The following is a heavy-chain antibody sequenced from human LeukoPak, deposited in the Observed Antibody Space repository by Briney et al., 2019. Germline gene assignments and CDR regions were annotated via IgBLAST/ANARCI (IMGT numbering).Heavy chain of an antibody. Sequence: PSGTLSLTCAVSGASINSSNWWSWVRQPPGKGLEWIGYIYYSGSTNYNPSLKSRVTISVDTSKNQFSLKLSSVTAADTAVYYCARSVYAFDIWGQGTMVTVSS. CDR2: IYYSGST. CDR3: ARSVYAFDI. J-gene: IGHJ3*02. CDR1: GASINSSNW. V-gene: IGHV4-4*02.